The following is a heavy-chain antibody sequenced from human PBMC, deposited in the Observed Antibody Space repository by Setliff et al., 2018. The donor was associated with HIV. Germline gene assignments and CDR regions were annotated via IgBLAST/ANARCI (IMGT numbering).Heavy chain of an antibody. CDR1: GGSISSSNW. V-gene: IGHV4-4*02. Sequence: SETLSLTCAVSGGSISSSNWWSWVRQPPGKGLEWIGEIYHSGSTNYNPSLKSRVTISVDKSKNQFSLKLSSVTAADTAVYYCARVPRQLLKGAAAYFDYWGQGTLVTVSS. CDR3: ARVPRQLLKGAAAYFDY. J-gene: IGHJ4*02. CDR2: IYHSGST. D-gene: IGHD5-18*01.